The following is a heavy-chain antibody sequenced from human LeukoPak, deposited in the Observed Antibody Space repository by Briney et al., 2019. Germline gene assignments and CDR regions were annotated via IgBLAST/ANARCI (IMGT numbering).Heavy chain of an antibody. Sequence: PSETLSLTCAVYGVSFNEYYWSWVRQPPGKGLEWIGEINHGESSNYNPSLKSRLTMSVDTSKNQFSLKLFSVTAADTAVYYCARGNPSSAVDYWGQGTLVTVSS. CDR2: INHGESS. V-gene: IGHV4-34*01. CDR3: ARGNPSSAVDY. J-gene: IGHJ4*02. D-gene: IGHD3-3*01. CDR1: GVSFNEYY.